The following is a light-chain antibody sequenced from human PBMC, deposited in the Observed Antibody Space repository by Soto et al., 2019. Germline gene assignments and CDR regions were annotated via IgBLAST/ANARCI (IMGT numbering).Light chain of an antibody. Sequence: QSVLTQPPSASGTPGQRVTISCSGSSSNIGSKTVNWYQQLPGTAPKLLIYGSDQRPSGVPDRFSGSKSGTSASLAISGLQSEDEADYYCAAWDDSLNGSVFGTGTKVTVL. CDR3: AAWDDSLNGSV. J-gene: IGLJ1*01. CDR2: GSD. CDR1: SSNIGSKT. V-gene: IGLV1-44*01.